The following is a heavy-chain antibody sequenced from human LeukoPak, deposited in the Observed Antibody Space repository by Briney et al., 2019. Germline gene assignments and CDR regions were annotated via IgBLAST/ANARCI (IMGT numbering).Heavy chain of an antibody. V-gene: IGHV4-30-2*03. D-gene: IGHD6-19*01. Sequence: SETLSLTCAVSGGSISSGGYSWSWIRQPPGKGLEWIGYIYYSGSTYYNPSLKSRVTISVDTSKNQFSLKLSSVTAADTAVYYCARHKYSSGWPPEGAFDIWGQGTMVTVSS. CDR2: IYYSGST. J-gene: IGHJ3*02. CDR1: GGSISSGGYS. CDR3: ARHKYSSGWPPEGAFDI.